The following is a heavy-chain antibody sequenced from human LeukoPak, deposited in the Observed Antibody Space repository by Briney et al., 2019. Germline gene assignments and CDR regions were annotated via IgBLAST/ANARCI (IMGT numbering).Heavy chain of an antibody. V-gene: IGHV1-8*01. CDR3: ARNPAASGSFEY. D-gene: IGHD3-10*01. J-gene: IGHJ4*02. Sequence: ASVKVSCKASGYTFTNYDINWVRQATGQGLEWMGWMNPNSGNTGYAQRFQGRVTMTRGTSTGTAYMDLSSLTSEDTAVYYCARNPAASGSFEYWGQGTLVTVSS. CDR1: GYTFTNYD. CDR2: MNPNSGNT.